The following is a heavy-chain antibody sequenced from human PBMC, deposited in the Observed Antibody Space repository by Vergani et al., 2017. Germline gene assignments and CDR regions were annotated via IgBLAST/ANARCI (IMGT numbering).Heavy chain of an antibody. CDR3: ARGGYDYSSDY. CDR2: IWYDGSNK. D-gene: IGHD4-11*01. J-gene: IGHJ4*02. Sequence: QVQLVESGGGVVQPGRSLRLSCAASGFTFSSYGMHWVRQAPGKGLEWVAVIWYDGSNKYYADSVKGRFTISRDNSKNTLYLQMNSLRAEDTAVYYCARGGYDYSSDYWGQGTLVTVSS. CDR1: GFTFSSYG. V-gene: IGHV3-33*01.